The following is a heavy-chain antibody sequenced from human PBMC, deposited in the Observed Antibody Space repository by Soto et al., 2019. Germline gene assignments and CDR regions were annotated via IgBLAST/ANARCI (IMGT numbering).Heavy chain of an antibody. CDR1: GGSISSSSYY. Sequence: PSETLSLTCTVSGGSISSSSYYWGWIRQPPGKGLEWIGSIYYSGSTYYNPSLKSRVTISVDTSKNQFSLKLSSVTAADTAVYYCARQRIAARYSKGTNWFDPWGQGTLVTVSS. CDR3: ARQRIAARYSKGTNWFDP. CDR2: IYYSGST. J-gene: IGHJ5*02. D-gene: IGHD6-6*01. V-gene: IGHV4-39*01.